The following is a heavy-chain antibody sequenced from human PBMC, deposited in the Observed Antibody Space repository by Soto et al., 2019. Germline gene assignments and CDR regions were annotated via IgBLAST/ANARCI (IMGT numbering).Heavy chain of an antibody. V-gene: IGHV1-69*13. CDR1: GGTFSSYA. CDR2: IIPIFGTA. CDR3: ARIPSAIVVVTAIPS. D-gene: IGHD2-21*02. Sequence: SVKVSCKASGGTFSSYAISWVRQAPGQGLEWMGGIIPIFGTANYAQKFQGRVTITADESTSTAYMELSSLRSEDTAVYYCARIPSAIVVVTAIPSWGQGTLVTVSS. J-gene: IGHJ5*02.